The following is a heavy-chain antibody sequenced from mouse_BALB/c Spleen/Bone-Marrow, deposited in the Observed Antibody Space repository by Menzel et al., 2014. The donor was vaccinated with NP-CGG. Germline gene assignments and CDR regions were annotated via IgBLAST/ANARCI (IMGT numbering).Heavy chain of an antibody. Sequence: VKLMESGAELVRPGASVKLSCKASGYSFTSYWMNWVKQRPGQGLEWIGMIHPSDSETRLNQKFKDKATLTVDKSSSTSFMQLSSPETEDSAVFFFARRERTWKKCWGQGPPLTVSS. CDR3: ARRERTWKKC. CDR2: IHPSDSET. V-gene: IGHV1S82*01. J-gene: IGHJ2*01. D-gene: IGHD6-1*01. CDR1: GYSFTSYW.